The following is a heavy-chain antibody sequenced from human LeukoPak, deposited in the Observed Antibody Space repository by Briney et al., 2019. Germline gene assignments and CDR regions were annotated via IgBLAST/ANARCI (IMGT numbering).Heavy chain of an antibody. Sequence: GGSLRLSCAASGFTFSSYWMHWVRQAPGKGLVWVSRIDSGVSSTIYADSVKGRFTISRDNAKNTLYLQMNRLRAEDTAVYYCTRGRYYFDYWGQGALVTVSS. J-gene: IGHJ4*02. CDR3: TRGRYYFDY. V-gene: IGHV3-74*01. CDR1: GFTFSSYW. D-gene: IGHD4-17*01. CDR2: IDSGVSST.